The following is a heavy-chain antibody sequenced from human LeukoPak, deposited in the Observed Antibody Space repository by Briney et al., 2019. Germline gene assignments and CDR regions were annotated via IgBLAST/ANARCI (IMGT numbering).Heavy chain of an antibody. CDR1: GLTFSNYA. CDR3: VRDRGTYRPIDY. Sequence: TGGSLRLSFAASGLTFSNYAMNWVRQAPGKGLEWVSSISSSSRYIYYADSVKGRFTISRDNAQNSLYLQTNSLRAEDTAIYYCVRDRGTYRPIDYWGQGTLVTVSS. CDR2: ISSSSRYI. D-gene: IGHD1-26*01. J-gene: IGHJ4*02. V-gene: IGHV3-21*04.